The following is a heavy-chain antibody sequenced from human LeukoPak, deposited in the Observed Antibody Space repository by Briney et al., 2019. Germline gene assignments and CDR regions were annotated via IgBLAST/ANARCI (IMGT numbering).Heavy chain of an antibody. CDR2: INPSGGST. CDR1: GYTFSSHY. CDR3: ARAMFYFDSSGYWPSGY. V-gene: IGHV1-46*01. Sequence: GASVKVSCKASGYTFSSHYMHWVRQAPGQGLEWMGIINPSGGSTSYAQKFQGRVTMTRDTSTSTVYTELSSLRSEDTAVYYCARAMFYFDSSGYWPSGYWGQGTLVTVSS. J-gene: IGHJ4*02. D-gene: IGHD3-22*01.